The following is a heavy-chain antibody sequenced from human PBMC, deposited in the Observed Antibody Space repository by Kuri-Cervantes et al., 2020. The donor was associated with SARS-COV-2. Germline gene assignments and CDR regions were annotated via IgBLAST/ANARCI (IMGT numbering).Heavy chain of an antibody. CDR2: IYSCGST. D-gene: IGHD2-15*01. V-gene: IGHV3-66*03. Sequence: GGSLRLPCAASGFTVSSNYMSWVRQAPGTGLEWVSVIYSCGSTYYADSVKGRFTISRDNSKNTLYLQMNSLRAEDTAVYYCPRDFSCPGGFDYWGQGTLVTVSS. CDR1: GFTVSSNY. CDR3: PRDFSCPGGFDY. J-gene: IGHJ4*02.